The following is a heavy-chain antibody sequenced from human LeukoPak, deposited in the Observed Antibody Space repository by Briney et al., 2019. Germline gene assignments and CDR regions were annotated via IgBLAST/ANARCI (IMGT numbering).Heavy chain of an antibody. CDR1: GGTFSSYA. CDR3: ARGWELLELDY. J-gene: IGHJ4*02. D-gene: IGHD1-26*01. CDR2: IIPILGIA. Sequence: ASVKVSCKASGGTFSSYAISWVRQAPGQGLEWMGRIIPILGIANYAQKFQGRVTITADKSTSTAYMELSNLRSEDTAVYYCARGWELLELDYWGQGTLVTVSS. V-gene: IGHV1-69*04.